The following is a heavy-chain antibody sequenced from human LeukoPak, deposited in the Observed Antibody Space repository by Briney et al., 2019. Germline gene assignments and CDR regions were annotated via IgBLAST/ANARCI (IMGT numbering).Heavy chain of an antibody. J-gene: IGHJ4*02. CDR3: AKDLGGTAFDY. CDR2: IYSGGST. V-gene: IGHV3-53*04. Sequence: QPGGSLRLSCAASGFTVSSNYMSWVRQAPGKGLEWVSVIYSGGSTYYADSVKGRFTISRHKSKNTLYLQMNSLRAEDTAVYYCAKDLGGTAFDYWGQGTLVTVSS. D-gene: IGHD1-7*01. CDR1: GFTVSSNY.